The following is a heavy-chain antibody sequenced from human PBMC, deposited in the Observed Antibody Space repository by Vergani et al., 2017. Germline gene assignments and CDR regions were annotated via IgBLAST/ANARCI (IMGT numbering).Heavy chain of an antibody. V-gene: IGHV4-38-2*01. J-gene: IGHJ6*03. CDR2: ISHSGST. Sequence: QVQVQESGPGLVKPSETLSLTCGVSGYSISSGYSWGWIRQPPGKGLEWIGSISHSGSTYYNPSLESRLTISLDTSENHLSLKLTSVTAADTAVYYCARQKDYYMDVWGKGATVTVS. CDR3: ARQKDYYMDV. CDR1: GYSISSGYS.